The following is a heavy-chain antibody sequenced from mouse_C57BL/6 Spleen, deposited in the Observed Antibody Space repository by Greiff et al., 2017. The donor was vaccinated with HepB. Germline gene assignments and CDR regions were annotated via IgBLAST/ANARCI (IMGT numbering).Heavy chain of an antibody. Sequence: VQLQQSGAELVKPGASVKMSCKASGYTFTSYWIPWVKQRPGQGLEWIGDIYPGSGSTNYNEKFKSKATLTVDTSSSTAYMQLSSLTSEDSAVYYCARSDSLITTVVATDYWGQGTTLTVSS. D-gene: IGHD1-1*01. V-gene: IGHV1-55*01. CDR1: GYTFTSYW. CDR2: IYPGSGST. CDR3: ARSDSLITTVVATDY. J-gene: IGHJ2*01.